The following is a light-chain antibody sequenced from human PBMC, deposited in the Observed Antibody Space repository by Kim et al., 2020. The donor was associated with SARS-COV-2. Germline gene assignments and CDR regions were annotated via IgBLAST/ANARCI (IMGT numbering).Light chain of an antibody. CDR3: QQYVSTPPLYA. CDR2: GAT. Sequence: PGERADRSCKGSQSANSRYFARYQHKPGQATRLLIYGATSRATGIPDRFSSSESGTDFTLTISRLEPEDFAVYYCQQYVSTPPLYAFGQGTKLEI. CDR1: QSANSRY. V-gene: IGKV3-20*01. J-gene: IGKJ2*01.